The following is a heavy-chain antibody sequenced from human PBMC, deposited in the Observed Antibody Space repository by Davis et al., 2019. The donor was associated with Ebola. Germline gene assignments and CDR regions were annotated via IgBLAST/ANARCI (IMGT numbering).Heavy chain of an antibody. Sequence: SETLSLTCTVSGGSISSSSYYWGWIRQPPGKGLEWIGEINHSGSTNYNPSLKSRVTISVDTSKNQFSLKLSSVTAADTAVYYCARTTPGAAPSLDYWGQGTLVTVSS. V-gene: IGHV4-39*07. CDR3: ARTTPGAAPSLDY. D-gene: IGHD6-13*01. J-gene: IGHJ4*02. CDR2: INHSGST. CDR1: GGSISSSSYY.